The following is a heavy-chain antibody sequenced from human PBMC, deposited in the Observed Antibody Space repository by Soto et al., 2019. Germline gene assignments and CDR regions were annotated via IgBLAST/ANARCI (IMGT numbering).Heavy chain of an antibody. D-gene: IGHD3-10*01. CDR2: IFSNDAK. J-gene: IGHJ4*02. CDR1: GFSLSNARMS. CDR3: ARIRGWGWLGPNDY. Sequence: QVTLKESGPVLVKPTETLTLTCTVSGFSLSNARMSVSWILQPPGKALEWLAHIFSNDAKSYSASLKNRLTISKDTSKSQVVLTMTKMDPVDTATYYCARIRGWGWLGPNDYWGQGTLVTVSS. V-gene: IGHV2-26*01.